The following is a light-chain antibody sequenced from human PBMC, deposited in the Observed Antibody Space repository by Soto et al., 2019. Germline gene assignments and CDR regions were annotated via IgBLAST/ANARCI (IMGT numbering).Light chain of an antibody. Sequence: DTVMPQSPSSLTLPPLERAPTDCKSNQSLVSRSRNKNYLGWSQQKPRQTPRLLIHWASTRESGVSDRFSGSGTGTDFTLTIDSLQAEDEAVYDCQQYYSTPSWTFGQGTKVDIK. CDR1: QSLVSRSRNKNY. CDR2: WAS. J-gene: IGKJ1*01. V-gene: IGKV4-1*01. CDR3: QQYYSTPSWT.